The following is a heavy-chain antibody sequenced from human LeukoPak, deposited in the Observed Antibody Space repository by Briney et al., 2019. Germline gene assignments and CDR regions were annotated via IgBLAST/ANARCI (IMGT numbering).Heavy chain of an antibody. CDR2: IYYSGST. CDR1: GGSISSYY. D-gene: IGHD6-19*01. Sequence: SETLSLTCTVSGGSISSYYWSWIRQPPGKGLEWIGYIYYSGSTNYNPSLKSRVTISVDTSKNQFSLKLSSVTAADTAVYYCARVGGLLDVGYSSGWGAFDIWGQGTMVTVSS. CDR3: ARVGGLLDVGYSSGWGAFDI. J-gene: IGHJ3*02. V-gene: IGHV4-59*01.